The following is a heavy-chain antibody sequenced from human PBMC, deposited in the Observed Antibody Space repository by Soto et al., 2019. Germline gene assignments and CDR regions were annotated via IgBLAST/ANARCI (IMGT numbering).Heavy chain of an antibody. V-gene: IGHV3-23*01. D-gene: IGHD1-26*01. CDR1: GFTFGIYA. CDR2: ICGSCGAT. CDR3: VILALGKFDF. Sequence: GGSLRLSCAGSGFTFGIYAMSWVRRAPGKGLVWVSGICGSCGATYYADSVEGRFTISRDNSRNSLYLQMNSLRAEDTALYYCVILALGKFDFWGQGTLVTVSS. J-gene: IGHJ4*02.